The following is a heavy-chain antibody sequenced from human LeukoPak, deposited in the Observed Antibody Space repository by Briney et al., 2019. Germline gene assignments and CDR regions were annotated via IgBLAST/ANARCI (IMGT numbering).Heavy chain of an antibody. J-gene: IGHJ4*02. D-gene: IGHD1-26*01. CDR3: ATTTIRLGY. V-gene: IGHV4-39*07. Sequence: PSETLSLTCTVSGHSISSSSHYWGWIRQPPGKGLEWIGSMYYRGSTYHNPSLKSRVTISVDTSKNQFSLKLSSVTAADTAVYYCATTTIRLGYWGQGTLVTVSS. CDR1: GHSISSSSHY. CDR2: MYYRGST.